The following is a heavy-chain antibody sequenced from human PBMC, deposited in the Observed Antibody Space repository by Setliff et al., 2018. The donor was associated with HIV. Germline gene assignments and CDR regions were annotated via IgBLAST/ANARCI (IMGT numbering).Heavy chain of an antibody. CDR3: ARWGPIDAYNDYYFDS. D-gene: IGHD5-12*01. V-gene: IGHV3-23*01. J-gene: IGHJ4*02. CDR2: IGSSGGDT. Sequence: PGGSLRLSCAASGFTFSNYVMRWVRQAPGKGLEWISAIGSSGGDTYYADSVKGRFTISRDNSKNTLYLQMNSLRPEDTAAYHCARWGPIDAYNDYYFDSWGQGTQVTVSS. CDR1: GFTFSNYV.